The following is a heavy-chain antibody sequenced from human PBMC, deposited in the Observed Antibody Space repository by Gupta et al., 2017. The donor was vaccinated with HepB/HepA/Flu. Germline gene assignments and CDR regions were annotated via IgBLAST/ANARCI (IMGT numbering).Heavy chain of an antibody. J-gene: IGHJ3*02. D-gene: IGHD4-23*01. CDR1: GFSLSTYG. V-gene: IGHV3-21*01. Sequence: EVQLVESGGGLVKPGGSLKLSCAASGFSLSTYGMTWVRQAPGKGLEWVSYIGLTGYIYYGDSVKGRFTISRDNAKNSVYLQMDSLRAEDTAVYYCAREDNSDAFDMWGQGTMVTVSS. CDR2: IGLTGYI. CDR3: AREDNSDAFDM.